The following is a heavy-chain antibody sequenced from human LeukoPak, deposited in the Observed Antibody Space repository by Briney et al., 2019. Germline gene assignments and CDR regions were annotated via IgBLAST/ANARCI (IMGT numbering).Heavy chain of an antibody. CDR2: IYSGGSI. Sequence: GGSLRLSCAASGLIVSSNYMTWVRQAPGKGLEWVSVIYSGGSIYYADSVKGRFTISRDNSRNTLYLQMNSLRAEDTAVYYCAREKDYYGSGSYDWFDPWGQGTLVTVSS. CDR1: GLIVSSNY. D-gene: IGHD3-10*01. V-gene: IGHV3-53*01. J-gene: IGHJ5*02. CDR3: AREKDYYGSGSYDWFDP.